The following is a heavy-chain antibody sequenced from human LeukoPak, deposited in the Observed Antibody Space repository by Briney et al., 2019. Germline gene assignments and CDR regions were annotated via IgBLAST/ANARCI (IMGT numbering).Heavy chain of an antibody. CDR1: GESMTPYY. CDR3: ARVSGYCSGGRCYGGQWFDP. Sequence: PSETLSLTCSVSGESMTPYYWTWIRQSPGKGLEWLGRVFHTGQHNYNPSLKSRLSMSLDASRNLVSLTLTSVTAADTAIYYCARVSGYCSGGRCYGGQWFDPWGQGTLVIVSS. V-gene: IGHV4-4*07. J-gene: IGHJ5*02. D-gene: IGHD2-15*01. CDR2: VFHTGQH.